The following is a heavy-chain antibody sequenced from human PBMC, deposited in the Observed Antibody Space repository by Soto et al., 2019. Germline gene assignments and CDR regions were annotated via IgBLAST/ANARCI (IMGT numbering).Heavy chain of an antibody. D-gene: IGHD3-22*01. V-gene: IGHV3-66*01. CDR3: ARAGGLSSGYFDY. CDR1: GFTFSDYY. CDR2: IYNGGST. J-gene: IGHJ4*02. Sequence: VQLVESGGGLVKPGGSLRLSCAASGFTFSDYYMSWIRQAPGKGLEWVSVIYNGGSTYYADSVKGRFTISRDNSKNTLYLQMNSLRAEDTAVYYCARAGGLSSGYFDYWGQGTLVTVSS.